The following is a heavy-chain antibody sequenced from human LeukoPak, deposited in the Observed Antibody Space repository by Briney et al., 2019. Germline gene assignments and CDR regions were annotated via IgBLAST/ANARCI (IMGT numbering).Heavy chain of an antibody. CDR3: ARENGYRYDY. CDR1: GYTFTSYG. V-gene: IGHV1-18*01. D-gene: IGHD5-18*01. J-gene: IGHJ4*02. Sequence: ASVKVSCKASGYTFTSYGISWVRQAPGQGLEWMGWISAYNGNTNYAQKFQGRVTITADESTSTAYMELSSLRSEDTAVYYCARENGYRYDYWGQGTLVTVSS. CDR2: ISAYNGNT.